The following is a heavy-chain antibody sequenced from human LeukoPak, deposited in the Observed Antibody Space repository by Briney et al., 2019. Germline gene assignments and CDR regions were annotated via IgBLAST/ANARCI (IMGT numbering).Heavy chain of an antibody. D-gene: IGHD2-15*01. Sequence: GGSLRLSCASSGFTFSSYSMNWVRKAPGKGLEWVSSISSSSSYIYYADSVKGRFTISRDNAKNSLYLQMNSLRAEDTAVYYCARDSPLYCSGGSCPFDYWGQGTLVTVSS. V-gene: IGHV3-21*01. J-gene: IGHJ4*02. CDR3: ARDSPLYCSGGSCPFDY. CDR1: GFTFSSYS. CDR2: ISSSSSYI.